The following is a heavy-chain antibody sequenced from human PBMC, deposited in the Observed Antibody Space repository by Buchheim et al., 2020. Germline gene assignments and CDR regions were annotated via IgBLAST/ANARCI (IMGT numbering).Heavy chain of an antibody. Sequence: QVQLQESGPGLLKPSQTLSLTCTVSGGSISSGGYYWTWIRQNPGKGLEWIGYIFYSGSTYYNPSLESRLTISLDTSKNQFSLKLSSVTAADTAVYYCARDRDNWNYNGMDVWGQGTT. CDR3: ARDRDNWNYNGMDV. V-gene: IGHV4-31*03. CDR2: IFYSGST. J-gene: IGHJ6*02. D-gene: IGHD1-20*01. CDR1: GGSISSGGYY.